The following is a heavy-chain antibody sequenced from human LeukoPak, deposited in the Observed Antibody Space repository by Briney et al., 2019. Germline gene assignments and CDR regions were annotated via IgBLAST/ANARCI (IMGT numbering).Heavy chain of an antibody. V-gene: IGHV1-2*02. D-gene: IGHD2-15*01. Sequence: ASVKVSCKASGYTFTGYYMHWVRQAPGQGLEWMGWINPNSGGIDYAQKFQDRVTMTRDTSISTAYMELSRLRSNDTAVYYCARGAEVACSGINCFLYYFDYWGQGALVTVSS. CDR2: INPNSGGI. CDR3: ARGAEVACSGINCFLYYFDY. J-gene: IGHJ4*02. CDR1: GYTFTGYY.